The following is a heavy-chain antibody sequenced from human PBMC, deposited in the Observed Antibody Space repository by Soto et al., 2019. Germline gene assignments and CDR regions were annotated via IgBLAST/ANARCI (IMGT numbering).Heavy chain of an antibody. V-gene: IGHV1-69*06. CDR3: ARRDSGGFYRYFDS. CDR2: TGSGTGPG. CDR1: GGTFSTNP. D-gene: IGHD2-15*01. Sequence: QVQLVQSGAEVKKPGSSVKVSCKASGGTFSTNPISWVRQAPGQGLEWMGGTGSGTGPGNHAQKVPGRLKITVDKSTSTVYMELSSLSSEDTAVYYCARRDSGGFYRYFDSWGQGTLVTVSS. J-gene: IGHJ4*02.